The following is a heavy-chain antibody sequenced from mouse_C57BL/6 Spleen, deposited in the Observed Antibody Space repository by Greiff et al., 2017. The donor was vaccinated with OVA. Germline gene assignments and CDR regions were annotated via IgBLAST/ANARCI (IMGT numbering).Heavy chain of an antibody. CDR3: ASGAYGNYVAY. D-gene: IGHD2-1*01. CDR1: GYSFTDYN. Sequence: EVKLVESGPELVKPGASVKISCKASGYSFTDYNMNWVKQSNGKSLEWIGVINPNYGTTSYNQKFKGKATLTVDQSSSTAYMQLNSLTSEDSAVYYCASGAYGNYVAYWGQGTLVTVSA. J-gene: IGHJ3*01. V-gene: IGHV1-39*01. CDR2: INPNYGTT.